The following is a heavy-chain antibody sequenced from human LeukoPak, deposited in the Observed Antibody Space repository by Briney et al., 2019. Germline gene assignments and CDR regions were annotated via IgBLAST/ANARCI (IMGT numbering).Heavy chain of an antibody. CDR3: ARDLCSTTSCFDY. Sequence: GGSLRLSCEGSAFIFSGHWVNWVRQTLGKGLEWVASIKEDGSERQYVDSVKGRFSISRDNTKGSLFLQLNSLRAEDTAVYYCARDLCSTTSCFDYWGQGTLVSVSS. V-gene: IGHV3-7*03. CDR1: AFIFSGHW. J-gene: IGHJ4*02. D-gene: IGHD2-2*01. CDR2: IKEDGSER.